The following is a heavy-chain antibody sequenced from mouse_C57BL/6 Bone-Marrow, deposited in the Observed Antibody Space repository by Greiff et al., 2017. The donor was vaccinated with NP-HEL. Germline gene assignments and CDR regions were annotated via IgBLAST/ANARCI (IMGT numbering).Heavy chain of an antibody. Sequence: DVHLVESGGDLVKPGGPLKLSCAASGFTFSSYGMSWVRQTPDKRLEWVATISSGGSYTYYPDSVKGRFTISRDNAKNTLYLQMSSLKSEDTAMYYCARHAAPYYFDYWGQGTTLTVSS. CDR3: ARHAAPYYFDY. J-gene: IGHJ2*01. CDR1: GFTFSSYG. CDR2: ISSGGSYT. V-gene: IGHV5-6*01.